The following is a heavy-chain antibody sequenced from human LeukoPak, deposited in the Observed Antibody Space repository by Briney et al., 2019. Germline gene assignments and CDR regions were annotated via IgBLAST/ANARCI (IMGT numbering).Heavy chain of an antibody. J-gene: IGHJ4*02. CDR1: GFTFSSYS. V-gene: IGHV3-48*04. Sequence: GGSLRLSCAASGFTFSSYSMNWVRQAPGKGLEWVSYITGTSSTIYYADSVKGRFTMSRDNAKNSLYLQMNSLRAEDTAVYYCARWDTAMVTVDYWGQGTLVTVSS. D-gene: IGHD5-18*01. CDR2: ITGTSSTI. CDR3: ARWDTAMVTVDY.